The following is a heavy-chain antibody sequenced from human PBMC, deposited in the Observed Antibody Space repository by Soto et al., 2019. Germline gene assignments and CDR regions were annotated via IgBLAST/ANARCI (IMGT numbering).Heavy chain of an antibody. CDR2: FFIGGNT. Sequence: PSETLSLTCTVSGGSISSSTYYWGWMCQPPGKGLEWIASFFIGGNTYYNPSLKSRVTISVDTSKNQFSLKLNSVTAADTAVYYCASRHSSPYFDYWGQGTLVTVSS. V-gene: IGHV4-39*01. CDR3: ASRHSSPYFDY. CDR1: GGSISSSTYY. J-gene: IGHJ4*02. D-gene: IGHD6-13*01.